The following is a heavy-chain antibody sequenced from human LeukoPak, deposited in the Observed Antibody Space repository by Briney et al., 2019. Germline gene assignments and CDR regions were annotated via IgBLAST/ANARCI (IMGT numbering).Heavy chain of an antibody. Sequence: SETLSLTCTVSGGSIISSSFWWGWIRQPPGKGLEWIGEINHSGSTNYNPSLKSRVTISVDTSKNQFSLKLSSVTAADTAVYYCARGRKGYYYYMDVWGKGTTVTVSS. CDR2: INHSGST. V-gene: IGHV4-39*07. CDR3: ARGRKGYYYYMDV. D-gene: IGHD1-14*01. CDR1: GGSIISSSFW. J-gene: IGHJ6*03.